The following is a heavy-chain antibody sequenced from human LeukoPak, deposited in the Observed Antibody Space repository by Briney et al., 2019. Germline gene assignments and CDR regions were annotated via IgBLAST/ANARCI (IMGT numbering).Heavy chain of an antibody. J-gene: IGHJ3*02. CDR2: IRYDGSNK. V-gene: IGHV3-30*02. D-gene: IGHD2-2*01. CDR1: GFTFSSYG. CDR3: EYVVVPTTRYDAFDI. Sequence: GGSLRLSCAASGFTFSSYGMHWVRQAPGKGLEWVAFIRYDGSNKYYADSVKGRFTISRDNSKNTLYLQMNSLRAEDTAVYYCEYVVVPTTRYDAFDIWGQGTMVTVSS.